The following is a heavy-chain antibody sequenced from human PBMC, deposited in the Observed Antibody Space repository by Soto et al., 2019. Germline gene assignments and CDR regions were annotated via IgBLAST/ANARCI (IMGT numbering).Heavy chain of an antibody. CDR2: ISSSSSYI. CDR3: ARAGFWSGYYYYGMDV. Sequence: GSLRLSCAASGFTFSSYSMNWVRQAPGKGLEWVSSISSSSSYIYYADSVKGRFTISRDNAKNSLYLQMNSLRAEDTAVYYCARAGFWSGYYYYGMDVWGQGTTVTVSS. CDR1: GFTFSSYS. D-gene: IGHD3-3*01. V-gene: IGHV3-21*01. J-gene: IGHJ6*02.